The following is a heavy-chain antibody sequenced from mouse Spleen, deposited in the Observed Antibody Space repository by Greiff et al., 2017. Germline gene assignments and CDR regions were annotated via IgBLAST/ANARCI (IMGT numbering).Heavy chain of an antibody. CDR1: GYAFSSSW. CDR2: IYPGDGDT. V-gene: IGHV1-82*01. CDR3: ARGVPFAY. Sequence: VQLQQSGAELVKPGASVKISCKASGYAFSSSWMNWVKQRPGKGLEWIGRIYPGDGDTNYNGKFKGKATLTADKSSSTAYMQLSSLTSEDSAVYFCARGVPFAYWGQGTLVTVSA. J-gene: IGHJ3*01.